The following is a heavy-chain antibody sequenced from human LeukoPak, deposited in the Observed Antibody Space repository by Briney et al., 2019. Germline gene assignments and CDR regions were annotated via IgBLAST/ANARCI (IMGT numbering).Heavy chain of an antibody. D-gene: IGHD2-2*01. CDR2: IKKDGSER. Sequence: GGSLRLSCGASGFSFSSYWMSWVRQAPGKGLEWVANIKKDGSERNFAESVKGRFTISRDNAKNSLYLQMNSLRVEDTAVYYCASQTSDKAFDGWGQGTMVSVSS. J-gene: IGHJ4*02. CDR1: GFSFSSYW. V-gene: IGHV3-7*05. CDR3: ASQTSDKAFDG.